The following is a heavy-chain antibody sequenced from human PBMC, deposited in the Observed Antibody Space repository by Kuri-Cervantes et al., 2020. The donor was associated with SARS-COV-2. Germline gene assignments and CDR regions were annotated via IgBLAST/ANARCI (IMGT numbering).Heavy chain of an antibody. CDR2: IYYSGTT. D-gene: IGHD4-11*01. J-gene: IGHJ6*03. V-gene: IGHV4-39*01. Sequence: SETLSLTCTLSGGSVSSSPYSWGWICQPPGKGLEWIGKIYYSGTTYYNPSLKSRVTISVGTSKNQFSLRLRSVTAADTAVYYCARVAESNYFGWYYYYMDVWGEGTTVTVSS. CDR3: ARVAESNYFGWYYYYMDV. CDR1: GGSVSSSPYS.